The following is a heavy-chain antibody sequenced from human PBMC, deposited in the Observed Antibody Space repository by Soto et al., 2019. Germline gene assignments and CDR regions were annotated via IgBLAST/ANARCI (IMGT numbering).Heavy chain of an antibody. CDR2: IRSKANSYAT. Sequence: GGSVRLSCAASGFTFSGSAMHWVRQASGKGLEWVGRIRSKANSYATAYAASVKGRFTISRDDSKNTAYLQMNSLKTEDTAVYYCTRHEEVYAANDYYYYYGMDVWGQGTTVTVSS. D-gene: IGHD2-8*01. V-gene: IGHV3-73*01. CDR1: GFTFSGSA. CDR3: TRHEEVYAANDYYYYYGMDV. J-gene: IGHJ6*02.